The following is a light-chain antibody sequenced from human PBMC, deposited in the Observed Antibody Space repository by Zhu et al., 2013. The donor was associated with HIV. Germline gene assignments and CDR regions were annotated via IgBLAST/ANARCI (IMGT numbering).Light chain of an antibody. V-gene: IGLV1-51*01. CDR1: SSNIGKNY. J-gene: IGLJ1*01. CDR3: GTWDNSLSTGV. CDR2: DND. Sequence: QSVLTQPPSVSAAPGQKVTISCSGSSSNIGKNYVSWYQQVPGAAPKLLIYDNDKRPSGIPDRFSGSKSGTSATLGITGLQTGDEADYYCGTWDNSLSTGVFGTGTKVTVL.